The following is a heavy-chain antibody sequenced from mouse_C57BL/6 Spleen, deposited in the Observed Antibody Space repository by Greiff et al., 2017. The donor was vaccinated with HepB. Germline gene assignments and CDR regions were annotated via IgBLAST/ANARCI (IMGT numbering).Heavy chain of an antibody. J-gene: IGHJ3*01. Sequence: VQLQQSGPELVKPGASVKISCKASGYAFSSSWMNWVKQRPGKGLEWIGRIYPGDGDTNYNGKFKGKATLTADKSSSTAYMQLSSLTSEDSAVYFCAREDGPFAYWGQGTLVTVSA. CDR3: AREDGPFAY. D-gene: IGHD2-3*01. CDR2: IYPGDGDT. CDR1: GYAFSSSW. V-gene: IGHV1-82*01.